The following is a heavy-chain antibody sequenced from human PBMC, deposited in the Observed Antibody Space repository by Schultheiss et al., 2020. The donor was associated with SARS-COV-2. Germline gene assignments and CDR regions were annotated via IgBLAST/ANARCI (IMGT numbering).Heavy chain of an antibody. Sequence: GGSLRLSCAASGFTFSSYGMHWVRQAPGKGLEWVAVIWYDGSNKYYADSVKGRFTISRDNSKNTLYLQMNSLRAEDTAVYYCTTLVFVVVVAAIGPLSEAGMDVWGQGTTVTVSS. CDR1: GFTFSSYG. CDR2: IWYDGSNK. D-gene: IGHD2-15*01. V-gene: IGHV3-33*01. CDR3: TTLVFVVVVAAIGPLSEAGMDV. J-gene: IGHJ6*02.